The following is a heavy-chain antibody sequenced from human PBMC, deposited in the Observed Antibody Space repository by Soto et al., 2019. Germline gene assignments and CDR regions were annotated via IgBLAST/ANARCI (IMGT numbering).Heavy chain of an antibody. J-gene: IGHJ4*02. V-gene: IGHV1-18*01. D-gene: IGHD1-26*01. CDR3: ARDSGRHELDY. CDR2: ISVYNGNS. Sequence: ASVKVSCKASGYTFTNYGISWVRQAPGQALEWMAWISVYNGNSMFAQKVQGRVTMTTDTSTSTAYMELRSLRSEDTAVYYCARDSGRHELDYWGQGTLVTVSS. CDR1: GYTFTNYG.